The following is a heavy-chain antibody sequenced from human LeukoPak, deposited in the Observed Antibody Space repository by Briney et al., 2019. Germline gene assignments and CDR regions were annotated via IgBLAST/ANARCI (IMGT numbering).Heavy chain of an antibody. Sequence: PSETLSLTCTVSGGSISTSNYYWGWIPQPPGKDLEWLGNIFYSGSTYYSPADNSRATTSLNTSKTQFFQMHNLVTAADTAVYYSAKSNGCGLVDIWGQGTMVTVSS. CDR1: GGSISTSNYY. CDR2: IFYSGST. V-gene: IGHV4-39*07. CDR3: AKSNGCGLVDI. D-gene: IGHD2-21*01. J-gene: IGHJ3*02.